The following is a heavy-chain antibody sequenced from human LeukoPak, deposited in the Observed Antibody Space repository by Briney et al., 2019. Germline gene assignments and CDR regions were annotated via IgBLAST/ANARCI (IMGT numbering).Heavy chain of an antibody. CDR3: ATPWGMYSSAWHEGIDY. CDR2: ISYSGTT. Sequence: SETLSLTCTVSGGSISRSGYSWAWIRQPPGKRLEWVASISYSGTTYYNPSLKSRVTISLDTSKNQFSLKLDSVTAADTAVYYCATPWGMYSSAWHEGIDYWGQGTLVIVSS. CDR1: GGSISRSGYS. V-gene: IGHV4-39*01. J-gene: IGHJ4*02. D-gene: IGHD6-19*01.